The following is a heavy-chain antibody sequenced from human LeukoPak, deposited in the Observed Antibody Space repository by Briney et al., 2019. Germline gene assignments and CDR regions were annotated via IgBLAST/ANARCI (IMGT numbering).Heavy chain of an antibody. D-gene: IGHD3-16*01. V-gene: IGHV3-23*01. Sequence: GGSLRLSCAAYGFTFNDFAMTWVRQAPGKGMVWVSTIADAGTYYADSVKGRFIISRDNSKNMLYLQLNRLRADDTAIYSSARNLGPFDVRGHGTMVTVSS. CDR3: ARNLGPFDV. CDR1: GFTFNDFA. CDR2: IADAGT. J-gene: IGHJ3*01.